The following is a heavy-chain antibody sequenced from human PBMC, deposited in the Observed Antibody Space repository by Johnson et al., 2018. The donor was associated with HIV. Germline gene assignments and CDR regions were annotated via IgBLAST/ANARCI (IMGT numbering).Heavy chain of an antibody. CDR2: IGSTGDT. J-gene: IGHJ3*02. Sequence: GLVQPGGSLRLSCAASGFTFSSYDMHWVRQATGKGLEWVSGIGSTGDTYYPGSVKGRFTISRQNAKNTVYLQMSGLRAEDTALYYCARDKYSTSDDDAFDIWGQGTMVTVSS. D-gene: IGHD6-6*01. V-gene: IGHV3-13*04. CDR1: GFTFSSYD. CDR3: ARDKYSTSDDDAFDI.